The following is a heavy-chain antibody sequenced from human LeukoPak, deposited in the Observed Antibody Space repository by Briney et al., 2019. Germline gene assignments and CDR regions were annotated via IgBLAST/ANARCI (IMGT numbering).Heavy chain of an antibody. J-gene: IGHJ4*02. CDR1: GFTFSSYE. V-gene: IGHV3-48*03. D-gene: IGHD6-13*01. CDR3: AKSIAAAIKYQYHFDY. Sequence: GGSLRLSCAASGFTFSSYEMNWVRQAPGKGLEWVSYISSSGSTIYYADSVKGRFTISRDNSKNTLYLQMNSLRAEDTAVYYCAKSIAAAIKYQYHFDYWGQGTLVTVSS. CDR2: ISSSGSTI.